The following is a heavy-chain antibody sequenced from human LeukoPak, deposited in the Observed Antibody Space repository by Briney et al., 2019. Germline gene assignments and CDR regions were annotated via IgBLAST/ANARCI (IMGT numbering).Heavy chain of an antibody. J-gene: IGHJ6*02. V-gene: IGHV3-21*01. D-gene: IGHD5-18*01. CDR1: GFTFSSYS. CDR2: ISSSSSYI. CDR3: ARDKRGYSYGVLYYYYGMDV. Sequence: PGGSLRLSCAASGFTFSSYSMNWVRQAPGKGLEWVSSISSSSSYIYYADSVKGRFTISRDNAKNSLYLQMNSLRAEDTAVYYCARDKRGYSYGVLYYYYGMDVWGQGTTVTVSS.